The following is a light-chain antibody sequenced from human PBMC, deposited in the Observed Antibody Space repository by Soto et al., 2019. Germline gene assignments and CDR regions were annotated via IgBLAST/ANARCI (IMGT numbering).Light chain of an antibody. V-gene: IGKV1-5*01. Sequence: DIQMTQSPSTLSASVGDRVTITCRASQSISSWLAWYQQKPGKAPKLLIYDASSLQSGVPSRFSGSGSGTEFSHTTHSRQPDDFATYYCRQYNSYSRRTFGQGTKVEIK. J-gene: IGKJ1*01. CDR2: DAS. CDR1: QSISSW. CDR3: RQYNSYSRRT.